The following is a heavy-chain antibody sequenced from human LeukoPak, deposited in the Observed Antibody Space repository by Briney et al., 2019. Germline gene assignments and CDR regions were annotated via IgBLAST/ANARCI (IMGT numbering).Heavy chain of an antibody. J-gene: IGHJ4*02. Sequence: GGSLRLSCAASGFTFSSYAMSWVRQAPGKGLEWVSAISGSGGSTYYADSVKGRFTISRDNSKNTLYLQMNSLRAEDTAVYYCAKSPLPLLSNEDYFDYWGQGTLVTVSS. D-gene: IGHD2-8*01. CDR2: ISGSGGST. CDR3: AKSPLPLLSNEDYFDY. CDR1: GFTFSSYA. V-gene: IGHV3-23*01.